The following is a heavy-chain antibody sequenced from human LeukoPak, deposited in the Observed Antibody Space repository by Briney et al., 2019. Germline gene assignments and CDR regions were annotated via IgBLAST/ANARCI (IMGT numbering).Heavy chain of an antibody. CDR1: GFTFDDYA. J-gene: IGHJ4*02. CDR2: ISWNSGSI. CDR3: AKDMAEEGDWFDY. D-gene: IGHD2-21*01. V-gene: IGHV3-9*01. Sequence: GGSLRLSCAASGFTFDDYAMHWVRQAPGKGLEWVSGISWNSGSIGYADSVKGRFTISRDNAKNSLYLQMNSLRAEDTALYYCAKDMAEEGDWFDYWGQGTLVTVSS.